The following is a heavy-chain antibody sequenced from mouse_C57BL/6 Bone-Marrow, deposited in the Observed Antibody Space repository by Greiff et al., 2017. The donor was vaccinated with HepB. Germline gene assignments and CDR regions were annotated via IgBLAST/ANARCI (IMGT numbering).Heavy chain of an antibody. J-gene: IGHJ2*01. V-gene: IGHV5-6*01. CDR1: GFTFSTSG. CDR2: INTGGTYT. Sequence: EVQLVESGGDLVKPGGSLKLSCAASGFTFSTSGMSWVRQTPDRRLEWVATINTGGTYTYYADGVRGRCTIPKDSATNTLFLLMSSLKSEDSAIYYCTRERFDYYFDYWGQGTTLTVSA. CDR3: TRERFDYYFDY.